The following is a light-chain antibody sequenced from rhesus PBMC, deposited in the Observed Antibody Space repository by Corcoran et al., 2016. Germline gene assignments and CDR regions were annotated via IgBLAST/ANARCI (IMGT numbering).Light chain of an antibody. CDR2: KAC. J-gene: IGKJ1*01. CDR1: QSISSW. CDR3: LQYSSSPWT. Sequence: DIQMTQSPSSLSASVGDTVTITCRASQSISSWLDWYQQKPGKAPKLLIYKACSLQSGVPSRFSGSGTGTDFTLTISSLQPEHFATYYCLQYSSSPWTFGQGTKVEIK. V-gene: IGKV1-22*01.